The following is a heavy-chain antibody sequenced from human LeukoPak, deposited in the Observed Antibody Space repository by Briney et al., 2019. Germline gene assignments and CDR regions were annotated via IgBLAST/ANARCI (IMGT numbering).Heavy chain of an antibody. CDR2: ISWNSGSI. J-gene: IGHJ5*02. V-gene: IGHV3-9*01. CDR3: AKDTWQQLAGWFDP. Sequence: GGSLRLSCAASGFTFDDYAMHWVRQAPGKGLEWGSGISWNSGSIGYADSVKGRFTISRDNAKNSLYLQMNSLRAEDTALYYCAKDTWQQLAGWFDPWGQGTLVTVSS. CDR1: GFTFDDYA. D-gene: IGHD6-13*01.